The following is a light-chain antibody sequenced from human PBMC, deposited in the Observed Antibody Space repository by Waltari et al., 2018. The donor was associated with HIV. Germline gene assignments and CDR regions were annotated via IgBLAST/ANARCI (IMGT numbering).Light chain of an antibody. V-gene: IGLV1-44*01. J-gene: IGLJ1*01. CDR1: SSTLGSNS. CDR3: AAWDDSLKGYV. CDR2: NNN. Sequence: QSVLTPPPSESGPPGQSVTISCSGSSSTLGSNSLNWYQQLPGTAPKVLMFNNNQRPSGVPDRFSGSKSGTSASLAISGLQSDDEADYYCAAWDDSLKGYVFGTGTGVTIL.